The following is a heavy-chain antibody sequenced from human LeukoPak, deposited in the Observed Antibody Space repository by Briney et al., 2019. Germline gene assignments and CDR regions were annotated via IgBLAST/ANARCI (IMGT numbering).Heavy chain of an antibody. CDR3: AKVAAAAILSFFDY. V-gene: IGHV3-23*01. CDR2: IHGSGGST. D-gene: IGHD2-2*02. CDR1: GFTFSSYV. J-gene: IGHJ4*02. Sequence: PGGSLRLSCAASGFTFSSYVMSWVRQAPGKGLEWVSGIHGSGGSTFYADSVKGRFTISRDNSKNTLYLQMNSLRAEDTAVYYCAKVAAAAILSFFDYWGQGTLVTVSS.